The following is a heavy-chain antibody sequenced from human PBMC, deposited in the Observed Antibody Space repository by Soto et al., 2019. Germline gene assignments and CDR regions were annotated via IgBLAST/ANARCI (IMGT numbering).Heavy chain of an antibody. Sequence: GGSLRLSCAASGFTFSSYGMHWVRQAPGKGLEWVAVIWYDGSNKYYADSVKGRFTISRDNSKNTLYLQMNSLRVEDTAVYYCARDYDSSGYPRYYFDYWGQGTLVTVS. D-gene: IGHD3-22*01. J-gene: IGHJ4*02. V-gene: IGHV3-33*01. CDR1: GFTFSSYG. CDR2: IWYDGSNK. CDR3: ARDYDSSGYPRYYFDY.